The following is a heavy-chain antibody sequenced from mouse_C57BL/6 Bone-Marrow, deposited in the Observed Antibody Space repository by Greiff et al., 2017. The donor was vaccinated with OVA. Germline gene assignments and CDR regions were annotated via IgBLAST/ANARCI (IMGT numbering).Heavy chain of an antibody. V-gene: IGHV1-15*01. CDR2: IDPETGGT. CDR1: GYTFTDYE. J-gene: IGHJ4*01. Sequence: VKLQQSGAELVRPGASVTLSCKASGYTFTDYEMHWVKQTPVHGLEWIGAIDPETGGTAYNQKFKGKAILTADKSSSTAYMELRSLTSEDSAVYYCARWDDGYYLAMDYWGQGTSVTVSS. D-gene: IGHD2-3*01. CDR3: ARWDDGYYLAMDY.